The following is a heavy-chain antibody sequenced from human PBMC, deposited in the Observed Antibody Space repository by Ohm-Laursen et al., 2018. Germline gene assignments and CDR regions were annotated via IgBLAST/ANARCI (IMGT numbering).Heavy chain of an antibody. CDR3: TRDRDWIVYGMDV. J-gene: IGHJ6*02. V-gene: IGHV3-72*01. Sequence: GSLRLSCSAFVFTLSDHYVDWVRQAPGKGLEWVGRTRDKAKSFTTEYAASVKGRFTVSRDDSKSIAYLQMNSLKTEDTAVYYCTRDRDWIVYGMDVWGQGTTVTVSS. D-gene: IGHD1-1*01. CDR1: VFTLSDHY. CDR2: TRDKAKSFTT.